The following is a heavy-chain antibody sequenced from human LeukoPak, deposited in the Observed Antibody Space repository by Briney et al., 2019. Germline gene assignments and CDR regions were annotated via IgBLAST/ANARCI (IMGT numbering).Heavy chain of an antibody. CDR3: AKVLGELSFIIDY. CDR2: LSGSGGST. J-gene: IGHJ4*02. Sequence: GGSLRLSCAASGFTFSSYAMSWVRQAPGKGLEWVSALSGSGGSTYYADSVKGRFTISRDTSKNTLYLQMNSLRAGDTALYYCAKVLGELSFIIDYWGQGTLVTVS. D-gene: IGHD3-16*02. CDR1: GFTFSSYA. V-gene: IGHV3-23*01.